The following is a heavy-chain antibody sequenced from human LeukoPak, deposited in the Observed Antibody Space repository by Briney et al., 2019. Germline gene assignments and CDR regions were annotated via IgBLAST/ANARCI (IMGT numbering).Heavy chain of an antibody. CDR3: ARTTKTHYGSGDY. Sequence: GASVKVSCKASGGTFSSYAISWVRQAPGQGLEWMGGIIPIFGTANYAQKLQGRVTMTTDTSTSTAYMELRSLRSDDTAVYYCARTTKTHYGSGDYWGQGTLVTVSS. D-gene: IGHD3-10*01. CDR1: GGTFSSYA. CDR2: IIPIFGTA. J-gene: IGHJ4*02. V-gene: IGHV1-69*05.